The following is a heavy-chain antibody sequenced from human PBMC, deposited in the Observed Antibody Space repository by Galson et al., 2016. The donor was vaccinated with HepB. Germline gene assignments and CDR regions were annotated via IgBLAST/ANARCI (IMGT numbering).Heavy chain of an antibody. J-gene: IGHJ4*02. CDR3: ARGYYDKSFDY. CDR2: VGGYSSHM. D-gene: IGHD3-9*01. V-gene: IGHV3-48*02. Sequence: SLRLSCAASGFTFSSYSMSWVRQAPGKGLEWVSFVGGYSSHMYYADSVKGRFTISRDNDRNSLYLQMSSLRDDDTAVYYCARGYYDKSFDYLGQGALVTVSS. CDR1: GFTFSSYS.